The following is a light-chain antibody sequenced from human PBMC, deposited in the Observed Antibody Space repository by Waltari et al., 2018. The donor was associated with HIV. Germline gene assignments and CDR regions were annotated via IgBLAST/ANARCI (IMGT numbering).Light chain of an antibody. CDR2: DAS. CDR3: KQYDNLPYT. Sequence: DIQMTQSPSSLSPSVGDRVTITCQASQDISNYLNWYQQKPGKAPKLLIYDASNLETGVPSRFSGSGSGTDFTFTISSLQPEDIATYYCKQYDNLPYTFGQGTKLEIK. CDR1: QDISNY. V-gene: IGKV1-33*01. J-gene: IGKJ2*01.